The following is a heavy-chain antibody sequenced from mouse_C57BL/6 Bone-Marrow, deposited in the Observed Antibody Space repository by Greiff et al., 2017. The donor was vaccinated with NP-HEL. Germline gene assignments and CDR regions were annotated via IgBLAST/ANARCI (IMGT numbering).Heavy chain of an antibody. V-gene: IGHV1-62-2*01. J-gene: IGHJ4*01. Sequence: LQESGAELVKPGASVKLSCKASGYTFTEYTIHWVKQRTGQGLEWIGWFYPGSGSIKYNEKFKDKATLTADKSSSTVYMELSRLTSEDSAVYFCARHQLPYGNLYAMDYWGQGPSVTVSS. D-gene: IGHD2-10*02. CDR3: ARHQLPYGNLYAMDY. CDR1: GYTFTEYT. CDR2: FYPGSGSI.